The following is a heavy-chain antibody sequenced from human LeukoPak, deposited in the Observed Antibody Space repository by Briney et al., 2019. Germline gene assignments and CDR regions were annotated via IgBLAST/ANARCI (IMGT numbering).Heavy chain of an antibody. CDR3: SRDTADDTFDI. J-gene: IGHJ3*02. CDR2: INSDGSTT. CDR1: GFTFSSYW. Sequence: PGGSLRLSCAASGFTFSSYWMHWVRQAPGKGLVWVSRINSDGSTTSYADSVKGRFTISRDNAKNTLYLQMNSLRVEDTAVYYCSRDTADDTFDIWGQGTMVTVSS. V-gene: IGHV3-74*01.